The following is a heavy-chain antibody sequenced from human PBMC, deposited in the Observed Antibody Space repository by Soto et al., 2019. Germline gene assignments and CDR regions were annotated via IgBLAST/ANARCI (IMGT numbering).Heavy chain of an antibody. J-gene: IGHJ3*02. D-gene: IGHD1-20*01. CDR1: GFTFSSYG. V-gene: IGHV3-30*18. CDR2: ISYDGSNK. Sequence: GGSLRLSCAASGFTFSSYGMHWVRQAPGKGLEWVAVISYDGSNKYYADSVKGRFTISRDNSKNTLYLQMNSLRAEDTAVYYCAKDYSQDNWNDDDAFDIWGQGTMVTVSS. CDR3: AKDYSQDNWNDDDAFDI.